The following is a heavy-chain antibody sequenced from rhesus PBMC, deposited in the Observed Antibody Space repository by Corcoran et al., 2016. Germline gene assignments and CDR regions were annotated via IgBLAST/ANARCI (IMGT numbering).Heavy chain of an antibody. J-gene: IGHJ2*01. Sequence: EVQLVQSGAEVKGPGEALKISCKTFGYSFTSYWLSWVRQMPGKGLEWKGAIDPSDSDTRYSPSFQGQVTISTDKSISPAYLQWSSLKASDSATYYCARTYQGIWGPGTPITISS. V-gene: IGHV5-2*01. CDR2: IDPSDSDT. CDR1: GYSFTSYW. D-gene: IGHD1-1*01. CDR3: ARTYQGI.